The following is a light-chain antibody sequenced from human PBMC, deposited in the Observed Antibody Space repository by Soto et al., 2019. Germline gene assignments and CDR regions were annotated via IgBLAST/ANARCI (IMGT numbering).Light chain of an antibody. Sequence: DIQMTQSPATLSASVGDRVTITCRASQSISSWLAWYQQKPGKATKLLIYDASSLKSGVPSRFSGSGSGTEFTLTISILQPDDFVTYYCQQYNSYPITFGQGTRLEI. J-gene: IGKJ5*01. CDR3: QQYNSYPIT. V-gene: IGKV1-5*01. CDR2: DAS. CDR1: QSISSW.